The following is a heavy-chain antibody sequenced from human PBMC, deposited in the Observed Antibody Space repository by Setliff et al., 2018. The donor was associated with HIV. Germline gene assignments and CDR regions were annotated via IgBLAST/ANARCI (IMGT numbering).Heavy chain of an antibody. CDR2: IYYRGGT. D-gene: IGHD2-21*02. CDR1: GGSISSYY. CDR3: ARSYCGGDCYPDY. J-gene: IGHJ4*02. Sequence: SETLSLTCTVSGGSISSYYWSWIRQSPGKGLEWIGYIYYRGGTNYNPSLKSRVTISVDTSKNQFSLKLSSVTAADTAVYYCARSYCGGDCYPDYWGQGTLVTVSS. V-gene: IGHV4-59*01.